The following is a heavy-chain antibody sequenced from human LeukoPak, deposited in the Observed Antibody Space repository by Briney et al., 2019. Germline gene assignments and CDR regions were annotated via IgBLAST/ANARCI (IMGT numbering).Heavy chain of an antibody. D-gene: IGHD6-13*01. V-gene: IGHV3-23*01. CDR3: AKGSLGSWYYFDY. CDR1: GFTFGSSA. J-gene: IGHJ4*02. CDR2: FSRSGPDT. Sequence: GGSLRLSCAASGFTFGSSAMSRVRQAPGKEPEWVSTFSRSGPDTYYADSVKGRFTIFRDNSKNTLYLQMNSLRAEDTAVYYCAKGSLGSWYYFDYWGQGTLVTVSS.